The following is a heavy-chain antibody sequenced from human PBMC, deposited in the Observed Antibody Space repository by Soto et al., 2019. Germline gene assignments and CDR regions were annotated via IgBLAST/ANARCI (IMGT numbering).Heavy chain of an antibody. CDR3: ARDPVTAADYFDY. D-gene: IGHD6-13*01. CDR2: TYYRSKWYY. J-gene: IGHJ4*02. Sequence: SQTLSLTCAISGDSVSSNCATWNLVRQSPSRGLEWLGRTYYRSKWYYDYAVSVKSRITINPDTSKNQFSLQLNSVTPEDTAVYYCARDPVTAADYFDYWGPGTLVTVSS. V-gene: IGHV6-1*01. CDR1: GDSVSSNCAT.